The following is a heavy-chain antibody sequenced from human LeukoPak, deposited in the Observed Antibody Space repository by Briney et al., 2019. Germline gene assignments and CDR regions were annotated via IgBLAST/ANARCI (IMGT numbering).Heavy chain of an antibody. CDR2: ISSSGSTI. D-gene: IGHD3-22*01. CDR3: ARVRLSYYYDSSGYYYGMDV. V-gene: IGHV3-11*04. Sequence: GGSLRLSCAASGFTFSDYYMSWIRQAPGKGLEWVSYISSSGSTIYYADSVKGRFTISRDNAKNSLYLQMNSLRAEDTAVYYCARVRLSYYYDSSGYYYGMDVWGQGTTVTVSS. J-gene: IGHJ6*02. CDR1: GFTFSDYY.